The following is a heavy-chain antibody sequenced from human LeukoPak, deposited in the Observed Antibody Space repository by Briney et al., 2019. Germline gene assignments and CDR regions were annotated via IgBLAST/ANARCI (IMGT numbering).Heavy chain of an antibody. V-gene: IGHV3-11*01. D-gene: IGHD3-10*01. Sequence: GTSLRLSCEASGFSFNYYNMNWIRQAPGKGLEWVSYISSSGSTIYYADSVKGRFTISRDNAKNSLYLQMNSLRAEDTAVYYCARTPPIRMVRGVIIPRFDPWGQGTLVTVSS. J-gene: IGHJ5*02. CDR1: GFSFNYYN. CDR3: ARTPPIRMVRGVIIPRFDP. CDR2: ISSSGSTI.